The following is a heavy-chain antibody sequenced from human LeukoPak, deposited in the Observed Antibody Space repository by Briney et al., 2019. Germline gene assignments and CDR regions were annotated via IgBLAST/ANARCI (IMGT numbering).Heavy chain of an antibody. J-gene: IGHJ4*02. D-gene: IGHD3-9*01. Sequence: PSETLSLTCAVSGYSISSGYYWGWIRQPPGKGLEWIGSIYHSGSTYYNPSLKSRVTISVDTSKNQFSLKLSSVTAADTAVYYCAREHYDILTGHYGYFDYWGQGTLVTVSS. CDR1: GYSISSGYY. CDR3: AREHYDILTGHYGYFDY. V-gene: IGHV4-38-2*02. CDR2: IYHSGST.